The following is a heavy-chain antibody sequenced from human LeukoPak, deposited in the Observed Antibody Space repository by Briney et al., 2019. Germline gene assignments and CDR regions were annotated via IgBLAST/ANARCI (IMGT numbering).Heavy chain of an antibody. J-gene: IGHJ4*02. V-gene: IGHV3-23*01. CDR1: GFTFSSYA. CDR3: ARRAATDYFDT. Sequence: PGGSLRLSCAASGFTFSSYAMSWVRQAPGKGLEWVSAISGSGGSTSYAQKFQGRVTMTTDTSTSTVKMELNSLRSEDTAVYYCARRAATDYFDTGAREPWSPSPQ. CDR2: ISGSGGST. D-gene: IGHD2-15*01.